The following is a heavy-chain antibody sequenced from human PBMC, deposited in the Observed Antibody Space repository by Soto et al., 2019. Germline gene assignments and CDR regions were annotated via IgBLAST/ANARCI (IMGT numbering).Heavy chain of an antibody. V-gene: IGHV1-18*01. CDR1: GYTFTSYG. J-gene: IGHJ4*02. D-gene: IGHD3-16*02. Sequence: ASVKVSCKASGYTFTSYGISWVRQAPGQGLEWMGWISAYNGNTNYAQKLQGRVTMTTDTSTSTAYMELRSLRSDDTAVYYCARDSYDYVWGSYRPPNYWGQGTLVTVSS. CDR3: ARDSYDYVWGSYRPPNY. CDR2: ISAYNGNT.